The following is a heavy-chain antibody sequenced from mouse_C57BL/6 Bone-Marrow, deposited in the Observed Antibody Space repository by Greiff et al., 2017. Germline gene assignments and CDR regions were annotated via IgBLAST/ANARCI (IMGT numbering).Heavy chain of an antibody. Sequence: QVHVKQPGAELVKPGASVKLSCKASGYTFTSYWMHWVKQRPGKGLEWIGMIHPNSGSTNYNERFKSKATMTVDKSSIKANMQLSSLTSEDSAVYYCARRGGAYWGQGTLVTVSA. V-gene: IGHV1-64*01. J-gene: IGHJ3*01. CDR2: IHPNSGST. CDR1: GYTFTSYW. CDR3: ARRGGAY.